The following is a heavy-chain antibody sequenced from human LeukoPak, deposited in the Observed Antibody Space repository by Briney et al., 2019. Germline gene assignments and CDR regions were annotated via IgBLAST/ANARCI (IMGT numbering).Heavy chain of an antibody. CDR3: AGGGGDDSSSFTRKYYYYYGMDV. D-gene: IGHD3-22*01. J-gene: IGHJ6*02. CDR2: INHSGST. V-gene: IGHV4-34*01. CDR1: GGSFSGYY. Sequence: ASETLSLTCAVYGGSFSGYYWSWIRQPPGKGLEWIGEINHSGSTNYNPSLKSRVTISVDTSKNQFSLKLSSVTAADTAVYYCAGGGGDDSSSFTRKYYYYYGMDVWGQGTTVTVSS.